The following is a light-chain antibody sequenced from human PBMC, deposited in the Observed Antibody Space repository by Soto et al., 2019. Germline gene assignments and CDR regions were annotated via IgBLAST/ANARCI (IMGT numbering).Light chain of an antibody. V-gene: IGKV2-30*02. Sequence: DVVMTQSPLSLPVTVGQPASISCRSSQSLIHSDGNTYLNWFLQRPGQSPRRLIYQVSKRDSGVPDRFSGSGSGTDFTLKISRVEAEDVGVYYCMQGTHWPPYTFGQGTKLEI. CDR1: QSLIHSDGNTY. CDR2: QVS. J-gene: IGKJ2*01. CDR3: MQGTHWPPYT.